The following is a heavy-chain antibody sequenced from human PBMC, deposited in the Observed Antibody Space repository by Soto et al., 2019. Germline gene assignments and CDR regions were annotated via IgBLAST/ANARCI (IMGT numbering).Heavy chain of an antibody. Sequence: LRLSCTASGITFSSYAMRWVRQAPGKGLEWVSAISGDGAATFYADSVKGRFTISRDNSQNTLYLQLNSLTAEDTAVYYCAKASGGRYFDYWGQGTLVTVSS. J-gene: IGHJ4*02. CDR1: GITFSSYA. CDR3: AKASGGRYFDY. V-gene: IGHV3-23*01. D-gene: IGHD1-26*01. CDR2: ISGDGAAT.